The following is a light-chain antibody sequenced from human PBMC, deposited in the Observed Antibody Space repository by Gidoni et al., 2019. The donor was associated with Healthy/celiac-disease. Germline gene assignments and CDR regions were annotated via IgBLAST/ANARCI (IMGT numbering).Light chain of an antibody. CDR2: GAS. J-gene: IGKJ1*01. V-gene: IGKV3-20*01. CDR3: QQYGSSPPWT. CDR1: QSVSSSY. Sequence: EIVLTQSPGTLSLSPGERATLSCRASQSVSSSYLAWHQQKPGQAPRLLIYGASSRATGIPDRFSGSGSGTDFTLTISRLEPEDFAVYYCQQYGSSPPWTFXQXTKVEIK.